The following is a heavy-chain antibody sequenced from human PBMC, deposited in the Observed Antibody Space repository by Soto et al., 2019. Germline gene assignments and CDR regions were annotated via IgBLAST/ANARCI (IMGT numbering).Heavy chain of an antibody. CDR3: ARAKGNYFDY. CDR1: EYSFTGNS. J-gene: IGHJ4*02. CDR2: INPSGGST. D-gene: IGHD6-13*01. Sequence: VKVSCKASEYSFTGNSMHWVRQAPGQGLEWMGIINPSGGSTSYAQKFQGRVTMTRDTSTSTVYMELSSLRSEDTAVYYCARAKGNYFDYWGQGTLVTVSS. V-gene: IGHV1-46*03.